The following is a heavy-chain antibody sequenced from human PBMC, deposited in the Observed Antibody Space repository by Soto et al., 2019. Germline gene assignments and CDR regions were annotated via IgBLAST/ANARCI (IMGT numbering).Heavy chain of an antibody. Sequence: PGGSLRLSCGASGFTFSSHAMTWVRQAPGKGLEWVSCISCSGDSTYYADSVKVRFSMSIDNSNNTLYLQMRSLRAEDTAVYYCATGVRGAPYYFHXWGQGTLVTVSX. V-gene: IGHV3-23*01. CDR3: ATGVRGAPYYFHX. D-gene: IGHD3-10*02. CDR1: GFTFSSHA. J-gene: IGHJ4*02. CDR2: ISCSGDST.